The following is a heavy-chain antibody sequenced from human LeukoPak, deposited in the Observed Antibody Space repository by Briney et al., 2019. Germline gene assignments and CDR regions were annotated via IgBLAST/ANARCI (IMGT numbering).Heavy chain of an antibody. D-gene: IGHD4/OR15-4a*01. CDR3: ARRAGAYSHPYDY. V-gene: IGHV3-23*01. CDR1: GFTFSSYG. Sequence: GGSLSLSCAASGFTFSSYGMSWVRQAPGKGLEWVSTISGSGGSTHYADSVKGRFTISRDNSKNTLYLQMNSLRVEDTAVYYCARRAGAYSHPYDYWGQGTLVTVSS. J-gene: IGHJ4*02. CDR2: ISGSGGST.